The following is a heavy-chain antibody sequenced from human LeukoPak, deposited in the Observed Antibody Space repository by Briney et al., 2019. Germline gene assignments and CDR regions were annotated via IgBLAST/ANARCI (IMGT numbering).Heavy chain of an antibody. CDR3: AKGFEWYYDSRGYYDY. CDR2: ISWNSGSI. D-gene: IGHD3-22*01. V-gene: IGHV3-9*01. Sequence: GGSLRLSCAASGFTFDDYAMHWVRQAPGKGLEWVSGISWNSGSIGYADSVKGRFTISRDNAKNSLYLQMNSLRAEDTALYYCAKGFEWYYDSRGYYDYWGQGTLVTVSS. CDR1: GFTFDDYA. J-gene: IGHJ4*02.